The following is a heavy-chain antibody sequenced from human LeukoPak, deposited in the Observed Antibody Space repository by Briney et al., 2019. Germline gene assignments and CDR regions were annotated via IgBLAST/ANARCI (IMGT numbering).Heavy chain of an antibody. V-gene: IGHV4-61*02. J-gene: IGHJ6*03. D-gene: IGHD2-2*01. CDR3: ARVIXVVPAARAXPGVYYMDV. Sequence: SETLSLTCTVSGGSISSGSYYWSWIRQPAGKGLEWIGRIYTSGSTNYNPSLKSRVTISVDTSKNQFSLKLSSVTAADTAVYYCARVIXVVPAARAXPGVYYMDVWGKGTTVTVSS. CDR2: IYTSGST. CDR1: GGSISSGSYY.